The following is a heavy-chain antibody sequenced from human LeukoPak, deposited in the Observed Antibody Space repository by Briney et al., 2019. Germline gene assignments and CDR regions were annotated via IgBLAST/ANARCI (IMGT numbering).Heavy chain of an antibody. CDR1: GFTFSSYA. CDR3: AKDDVLYYYDSSGYYGIDY. V-gene: IGHV3-23*01. Sequence: GGSLRLSCAASGFTFSSYAMSWVRQAPGKGLEWVSAISGSGGSTYYADSVKGRFTISRDNSKNTLYLQMNSLRAEDTAVYYCAKDDVLYYYDSSGYYGIDYWGQGTLVTVSS. CDR2: ISGSGGST. D-gene: IGHD3-22*01. J-gene: IGHJ4*02.